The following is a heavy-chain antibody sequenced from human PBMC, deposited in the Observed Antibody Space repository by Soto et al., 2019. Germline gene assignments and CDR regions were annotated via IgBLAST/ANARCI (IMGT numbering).Heavy chain of an antibody. CDR1: GYTFTAYY. CDR3: ARDMDYYYGRGSGNGQGV. D-gene: IGHD3-10*02. J-gene: IGHJ6*02. V-gene: IGHV1-2*02. CDR2: INPKFGDT. Sequence: QVQLVQSGAEVKEPGDSVRVSCEASGYTFTAYYIHWVRRAPGEGLEWMGWINPKFGDTTYAQDFQGRVSMTRDMSISTVYMDLSRLTSDDAAIYYCARDMDYYYGRGSGNGQGVWGQGTTVTVFS.